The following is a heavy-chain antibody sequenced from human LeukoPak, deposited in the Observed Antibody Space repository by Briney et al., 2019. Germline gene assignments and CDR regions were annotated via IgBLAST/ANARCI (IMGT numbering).Heavy chain of an antibody. CDR2: IYYSGST. CDR1: GGSISSYY. J-gene: IGHJ4*02. Sequence: PSETLSLTCTVSGGSISSYYWGWIRQPPGKGLEWIGHIYYSGSTNYNPSLKSRVTISVDTSKNQFSLKVSSVTAADTAVYYCARGSSWSYYFDYWGQGTLVTVSS. CDR3: ARGSSWSYYFDY. D-gene: IGHD6-13*01. V-gene: IGHV4-59*08.